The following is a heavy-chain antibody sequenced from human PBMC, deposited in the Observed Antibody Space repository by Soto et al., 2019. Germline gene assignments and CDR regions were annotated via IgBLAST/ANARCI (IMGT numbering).Heavy chain of an antibody. J-gene: IGHJ5*02. CDR1: GDSISRGFYS. Sequence: SETLSLTCGVSGDSISRGFYSWSWIRQPPGKGLEYIGYIYPSGSTYYNPSLRSRVTISVDRSKNEFSLNVSTVTAADTALYFCARYSSSSGENWFDPWGQGALVTVSS. CDR3: ARYSSSSGENWFDP. D-gene: IGHD6-6*01. CDR2: IYPSGST. V-gene: IGHV4-30-2*01.